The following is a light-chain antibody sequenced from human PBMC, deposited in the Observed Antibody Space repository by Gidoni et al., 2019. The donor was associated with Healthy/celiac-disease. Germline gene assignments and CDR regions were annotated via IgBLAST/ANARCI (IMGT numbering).Light chain of an antibody. J-gene: IGLJ3*02. CDR3: NSRDSSGNRWV. Sequence: SVALGQTVRITCQGDSLRSYYASWYQQKPGQAPVLVIYGKNNRPSGIPDRFSGSSSGNTASLTITGAQAEDEADYYCNSRDSSGNRWVFGGGTKLTVL. CDR1: SLRSYY. CDR2: GKN. V-gene: IGLV3-19*01.